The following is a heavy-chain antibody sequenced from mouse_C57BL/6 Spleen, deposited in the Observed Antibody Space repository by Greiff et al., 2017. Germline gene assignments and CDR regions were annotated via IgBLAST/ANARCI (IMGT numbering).Heavy chain of an antibody. CDR1: GYTFTSYW. J-gene: IGHJ4*01. CDR3: ARSGGYYAMDY. CDR2: IDPSDSYT. D-gene: IGHD1-1*02. Sequence: QVQLKQPGAELVKPGASVKLSCKASGYTFTSYWMQWVKQRPGQGLEWIGEIDPSDSYTNYNQKLKGKATLTVDTSASAAYMQLSSLTSEDSAVYYCARSGGYYAMDYWGQGTSVTVSS. V-gene: IGHV1-50*01.